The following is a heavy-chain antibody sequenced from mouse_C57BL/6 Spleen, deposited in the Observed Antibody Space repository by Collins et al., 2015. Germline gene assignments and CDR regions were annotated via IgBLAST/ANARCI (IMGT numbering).Heavy chain of an antibody. Sequence: DVKLVESGGGLVKLGGSLKLSCAASGFTFSSYYMSWVRQTPEKRLELVAAINSNGGSTYYPDTVKGRFTISRDNAKNTLYLQMSSLKSEDTALYYCARRGLLPFAYWGQGTLVTVSA. D-gene: IGHD1-1*01. CDR3: ARRGLLPFAY. V-gene: IGHV5-6-2*01. J-gene: IGHJ3*01. CDR2: INSNGGST. CDR1: GFTFSSYY.